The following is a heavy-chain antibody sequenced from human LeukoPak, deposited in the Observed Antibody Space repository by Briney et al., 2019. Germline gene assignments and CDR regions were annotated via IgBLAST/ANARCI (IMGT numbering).Heavy chain of an antibody. Sequence: ASVKVSCKASGYTFTNYGISWVRQAPGQGLEWMGWISAYNGNTNYAQKLQGRVTMTTDTSTSTAYMELRSLRSDDTAVYYCARESRAPDYDILTGYHYYFDYWGQGTLVTVSS. V-gene: IGHV1-18*01. CDR1: GYTFTNYG. CDR2: ISAYNGNT. J-gene: IGHJ4*02. CDR3: ARESRAPDYDILTGYHYYFDY. D-gene: IGHD3-9*01.